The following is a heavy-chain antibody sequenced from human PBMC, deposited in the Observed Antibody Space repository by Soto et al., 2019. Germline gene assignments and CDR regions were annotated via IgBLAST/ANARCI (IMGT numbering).Heavy chain of an antibody. Sequence: PGGSLRLSCAASGFTFSSYAMSWVRQAPGKGLEWVSAISGSGGRTYYADSVKGRFTVSRDNSKNTLYLQMNSLRAEDTAVYYCAKHQARNYDFCIVYTDYGMDVWGHGTTGTRSS. D-gene: IGHD3-3*01. CDR2: ISGSGGRT. CDR1: GFTFSSYA. J-gene: IGHJ6*02. V-gene: IGHV3-23*01. CDR3: AKHQARNYDFCIVYTDYGMDV.